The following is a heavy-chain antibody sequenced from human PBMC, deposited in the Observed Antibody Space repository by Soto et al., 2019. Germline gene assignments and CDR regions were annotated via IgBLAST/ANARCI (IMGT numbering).Heavy chain of an antibody. D-gene: IGHD4-17*01. CDR2: IYPGDSDT. CDR3: ARHQENDYGGSQFEY. CDR1: GYIFTSYW. V-gene: IGHV5-51*01. Sequence: PGESLKISCNGSGYIFTSYWIGWVRQMPGKGLEWMGIIYPGDSDTRYSPSFQGQVTISADKSISTAYLQWSSLKASDTAMYYCARHQENDYGGSQFEYWGQGTLVTVSS. J-gene: IGHJ4*02.